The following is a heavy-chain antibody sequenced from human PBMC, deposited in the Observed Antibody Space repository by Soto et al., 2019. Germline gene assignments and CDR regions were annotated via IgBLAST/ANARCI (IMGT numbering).Heavy chain of an antibody. Sequence: GGSLRLSCAASGFTFSNYVISWVRQAPGKGLEWASSISGSGDNTYYADSVKGRFTISRDNSKNTLFLQMNSLRSDDTAVYYCAREVRSGIAVNWFDPWGQETLVTVSS. CDR2: ISGSGDNT. D-gene: IGHD6-19*01. CDR1: GFTFSNYV. V-gene: IGHV3-23*01. CDR3: AREVRSGIAVNWFDP. J-gene: IGHJ5*02.